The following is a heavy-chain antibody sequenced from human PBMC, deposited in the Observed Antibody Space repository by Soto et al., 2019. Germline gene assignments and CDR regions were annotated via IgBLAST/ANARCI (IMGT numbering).Heavy chain of an antibody. D-gene: IGHD1-26*01. J-gene: IGHJ4*02. V-gene: IGHV3-11*01. Sequence: QVQLVESGGGSIKPGESLRLSCAASGFTFSTYYMAWIRQPPGKGLEWVSYISSRHNTTYYADSVKGRFTISRDNAKNSLYLHMTSLRADDTAVYYCVRDKDGTYNFDYWGQGTLVTVSS. CDR2: ISSRHNTT. CDR3: VRDKDGTYNFDY. CDR1: GFTFSTYY.